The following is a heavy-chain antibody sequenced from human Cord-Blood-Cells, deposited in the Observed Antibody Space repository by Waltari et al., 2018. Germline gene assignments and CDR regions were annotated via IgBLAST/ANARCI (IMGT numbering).Heavy chain of an antibody. D-gene: IGHD3-3*01. Sequence: QVQLVESGGGVVQPGRSLSLSCAASGFTFSSHGMHWVRQAPGKGLEWVAVISYDGSNKYYADSVKGRFTISRDNSKNTLYLQMNSLRAEDTAVYYCAKDVSITIFGVVSGMDVWGQGTTVTVTS. CDR1: GFTFSSHG. CDR2: ISYDGSNK. CDR3: AKDVSITIFGVVSGMDV. J-gene: IGHJ6*02. V-gene: IGHV3-30*18.